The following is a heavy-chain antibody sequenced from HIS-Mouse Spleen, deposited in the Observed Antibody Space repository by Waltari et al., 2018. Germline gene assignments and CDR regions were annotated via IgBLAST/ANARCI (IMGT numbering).Heavy chain of an antibody. J-gene: IGHJ4*02. CDR2: INPNSGGT. CDR1: GYTFTGYY. D-gene: IGHD3-10*01. V-gene: IGHV1-2*02. Sequence: QVQLVQSGAEVKKPGASVKVSCKASGYTFTGYYMHRVRQPPGPGLEWMGWINPNSGGTNYAQKFQGRVTMTRDTSISTAYMELSRLRSDDTAVYYCARGLKRYYYGSGSYSFDYWGQGTLVTVSS. CDR3: ARGLKRYYYGSGSYSFDY.